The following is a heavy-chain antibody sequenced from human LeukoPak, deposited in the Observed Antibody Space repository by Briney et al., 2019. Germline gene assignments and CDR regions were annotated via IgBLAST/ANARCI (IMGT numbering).Heavy chain of an antibody. V-gene: IGHV3-15*01. J-gene: IGHJ6*02. D-gene: IGHD6-6*01. Sequence: GGSLRLSCAASGFTFSNAWMSWVRQAPGKGLEWVGRIKSKTDGGTTDYAAPVKGRFTISRDDSKNTLYLQMNSLKTEDTAVYYCTTKKGSSGGYYYYGMDVWGQGTTVTVSS. CDR1: GFTFSNAW. CDR2: IKSKTDGGTT. CDR3: TTKKGSSGGYYYYGMDV.